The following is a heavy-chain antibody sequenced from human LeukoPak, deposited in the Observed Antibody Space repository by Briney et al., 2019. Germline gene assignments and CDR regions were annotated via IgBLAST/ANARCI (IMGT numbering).Heavy chain of an antibody. J-gene: IGHJ4*02. Sequence: ASVSVTCKASGYTFTGYYMHWVRQAPGQGLEWMGWINPNSGGTNYAQKFQGRVTMTRDTSISTAYMELSRLRSDDTAVYYCARVPPAIAAAGSRYCDYWGRGNMVPVSS. CDR3: ARVPPAIAAAGSRYCDY. D-gene: IGHD6-13*01. CDR2: INPNSGGT. CDR1: GYTFTGYY. V-gene: IGHV1-2*02.